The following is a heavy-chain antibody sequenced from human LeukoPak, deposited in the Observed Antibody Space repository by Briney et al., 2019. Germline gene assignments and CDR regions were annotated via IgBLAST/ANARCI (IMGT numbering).Heavy chain of an antibody. Sequence: SQTLSLTCAISGDSVSSNSAAWNWIRQSPSRGLEWLGRTYYRSKWYNDYAVSVKSRITINPDTSKNQFSLKLSSVTAADTAVYYCARQGIVGAVGAFDIWGQGTMVTVSS. D-gene: IGHD1-26*01. V-gene: IGHV6-1*01. CDR3: ARQGIVGAVGAFDI. CDR2: TYYRSKWYN. J-gene: IGHJ3*02. CDR1: GDSVSSNSAA.